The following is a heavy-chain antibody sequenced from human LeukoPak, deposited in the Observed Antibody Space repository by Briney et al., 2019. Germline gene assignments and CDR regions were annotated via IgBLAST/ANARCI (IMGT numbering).Heavy chain of an antibody. Sequence: PGGSLRLSCAASGFTFSDYYMSWVRQAPGKGLEWVSSISSSSSYIYYADSVKGRFTISRDNAKNSLYLQMNSLRAEDTAVYYCARDRGYSGSYGAFDIWGQGTMVTVSS. D-gene: IGHD1-26*01. V-gene: IGHV3-11*06. CDR3: ARDRGYSGSYGAFDI. CDR2: ISSSSSYI. CDR1: GFTFSDYY. J-gene: IGHJ3*02.